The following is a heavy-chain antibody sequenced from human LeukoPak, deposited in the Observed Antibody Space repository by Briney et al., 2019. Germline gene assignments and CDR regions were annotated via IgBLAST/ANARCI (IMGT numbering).Heavy chain of an antibody. V-gene: IGHV1-2*02. Sequence: ASVKVSCKASGYTFTGYYMHWVRQAPGQGLEWMGWINPNSGGTNYAQKFQGRVTMTRDTSISTAYMELSRLRSDDTAVYYCARAAAGTIEFGYWGQGTLVTVSS. CDR1: GYTFTGYY. CDR2: INPNSGGT. CDR3: ARAAAGTIEFGY. D-gene: IGHD6-13*01. J-gene: IGHJ4*02.